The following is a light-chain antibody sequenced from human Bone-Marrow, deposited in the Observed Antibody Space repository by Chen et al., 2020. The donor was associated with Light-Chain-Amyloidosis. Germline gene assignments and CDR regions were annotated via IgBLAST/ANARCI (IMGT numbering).Light chain of an antibody. CDR2: WAS. J-gene: IGKJ2*01. V-gene: IGKV4-1*01. CDR3: QQYHTTAYT. CDR1: QSVLFSSNNKNY. Sequence: IVTTQSPYSPLVSLGERAPINCKSSQSVLFSSNNKNYLSWYHQKPGQPPKLLIYWASTRESGVPDRFGGSGSGTDFTLTISSLQAEDVAVDYCQQYHTTAYTFGQGTKLEIK.